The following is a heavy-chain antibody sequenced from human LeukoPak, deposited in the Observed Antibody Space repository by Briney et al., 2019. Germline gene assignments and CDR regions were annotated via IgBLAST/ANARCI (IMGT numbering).Heavy chain of an antibody. V-gene: IGHV3-13*01. Sequence: GGSLRLSCAASGFTFSSYDMHWVRQATGKGLEWVSAIGTAGDTYYPGSVKGRFTISRENAKNSLYLQMNSLRAEDMAVYYCARGGYSSSWYTLNYYFDYWGQGTLVTVSS. J-gene: IGHJ4*02. D-gene: IGHD6-13*01. CDR3: ARGGYSSSWYTLNYYFDY. CDR2: IGTAGDT. CDR1: GFTFSSYD.